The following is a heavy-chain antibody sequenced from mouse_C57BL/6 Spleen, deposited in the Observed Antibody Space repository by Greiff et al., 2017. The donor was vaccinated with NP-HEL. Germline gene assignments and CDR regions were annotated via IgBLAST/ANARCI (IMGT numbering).Heavy chain of an antibody. Sequence: VQLQQSGPELVKPGASVKISCKASGYSFTDYNMNWVKQSNGKSLEWIGVINPNYGTTSYNQKFKGKATLTVDQSSSTAYMQLNSLTSEDSAVYYCAYYYYGSSYWYFDVWGTGTTVTVSS. V-gene: IGHV1-39*01. CDR3: AYYYYGSSYWYFDV. J-gene: IGHJ1*03. D-gene: IGHD1-1*01. CDR1: GYSFTDYN. CDR2: INPNYGTT.